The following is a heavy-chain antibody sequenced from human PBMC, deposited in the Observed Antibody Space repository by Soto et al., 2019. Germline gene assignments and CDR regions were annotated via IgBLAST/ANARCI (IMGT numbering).Heavy chain of an antibody. CDR1: GFTFSSYS. V-gene: IGHV3-48*01. Sequence: EVQLVESGGGLVQPGGSLRLSCAASGFTFSSYSMNWVRQAPGKGLEWVSYISSSSSTIYYADSVKGRFTISRDNAKNSLYLQMNSLRAEDTAVYYCAREEGLPNGFDPWCQGTLVTVS. J-gene: IGHJ5*02. D-gene: IGHD5-12*01. CDR2: ISSSSSTI. CDR3: AREEGLPNGFDP.